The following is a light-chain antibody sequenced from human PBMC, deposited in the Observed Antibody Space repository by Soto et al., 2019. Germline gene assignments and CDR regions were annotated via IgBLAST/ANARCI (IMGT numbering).Light chain of an antibody. V-gene: IGKV3-20*01. Sequence: VGLTQSPGTLSLSPGERTTLSCRASQSISRYLAWYQQKPGQGPRLLIYGASSRATGTPDRFSGSGSGTDFTLTINRLEPEDFALYYCQQYGSSPPTCGQGTKV. J-gene: IGKJ1*01. CDR3: QQYGSSPPT. CDR2: GAS. CDR1: QSISRY.